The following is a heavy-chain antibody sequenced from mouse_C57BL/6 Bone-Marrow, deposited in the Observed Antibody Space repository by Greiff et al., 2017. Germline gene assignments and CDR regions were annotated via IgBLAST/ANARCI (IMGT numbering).Heavy chain of an antibody. Sequence: VQLQQPGAELVKPGASVKLSCKASGYTFTSYWMQWVKQRPGQGLEWIGEIDPSDSYTNYNQKFKGKATLTVDPSSSTAYMQLSSLTSEDSAVYYCAREVYCYGFDYWGQGTTLTVTA. CDR2: IDPSDSYT. CDR1: GYTFTSYW. D-gene: IGHD1-1*01. J-gene: IGHJ2*01. CDR3: AREVYCYGFDY. V-gene: IGHV1-50*01.